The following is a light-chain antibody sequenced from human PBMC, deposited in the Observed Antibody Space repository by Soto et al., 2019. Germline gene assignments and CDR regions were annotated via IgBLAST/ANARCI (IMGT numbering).Light chain of an antibody. CDR1: QSVSSSY. J-gene: IGKJ5*01. CDR2: GAS. V-gene: IGKV3-20*01. Sequence: IMLTQSPGTLSLTPGERATLSCRASQSVSSSYLAWYQQKPGQAPRLLIYGASSRATGIPDRFSGSGSGTDFTLTISSLQPEDSGTYYCQQTDSTPPITFGQGTRLEI. CDR3: QQTDSTPPIT.